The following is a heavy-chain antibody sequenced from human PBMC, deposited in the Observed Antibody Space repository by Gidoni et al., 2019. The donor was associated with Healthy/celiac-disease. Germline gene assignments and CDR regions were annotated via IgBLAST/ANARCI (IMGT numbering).Heavy chain of an antibody. Sequence: EVQLVESGGGLVQPGGSLRLSCAASGFTFSSYWMSWVRQAPGKGLEWVANIKQDGSEKYYVDSVKGRFTISRDNAKNSLYLQMNSLRAEDTAVYYCARAFLRDFWSGYSVDYWGQGTLVTVSS. V-gene: IGHV3-7*01. CDR3: ARAFLRDFWSGYSVDY. J-gene: IGHJ4*02. CDR1: GFTFSSYW. D-gene: IGHD3-3*01. CDR2: IKQDGSEK.